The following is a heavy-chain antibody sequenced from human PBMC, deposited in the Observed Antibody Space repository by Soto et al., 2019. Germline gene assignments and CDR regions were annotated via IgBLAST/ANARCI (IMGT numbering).Heavy chain of an antibody. D-gene: IGHD2-2*01. Sequence: EVQLVQSGAEVKKPGESLKISCKGSGYSFTSYWIGWVRQMPGKGLEWMGIIYPGDSDTRYSPSFQGQVTISADKSISTAYLQWSSLKASDTAMYYCARRGGYCSSTSCLYNWFDPWGQGTLVTVSS. J-gene: IGHJ5*02. V-gene: IGHV5-51*01. CDR1: GYSFTSYW. CDR2: IYPGDSDT. CDR3: ARRGGYCSSTSCLYNWFDP.